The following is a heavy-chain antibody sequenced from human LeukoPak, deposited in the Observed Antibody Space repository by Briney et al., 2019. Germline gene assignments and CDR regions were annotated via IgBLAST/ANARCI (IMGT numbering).Heavy chain of an antibody. CDR3: ARQPLVRDCCRDCECDY. CDR2: IYPGDSNT. J-gene: IGHJ4*02. CDR1: GYSFSNYW. D-gene: IGHD2-21*01. V-gene: IGHV5-51*01. Sequence: GESLRISCKGPGYSFSNYWIGWVRQMPGKGLEWMGIIYPGDSNTRYSPSFQGQVTISADRSISTAYLQWSSLKASDTAIYYCARQPLVRDCCRDCECDYWGQGTLVSVSS.